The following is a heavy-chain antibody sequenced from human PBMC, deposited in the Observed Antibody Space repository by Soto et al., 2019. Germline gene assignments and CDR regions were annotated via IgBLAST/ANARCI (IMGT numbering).Heavy chain of an antibody. CDR3: ARSGSYPYYYYGMDV. J-gene: IGHJ6*02. D-gene: IGHD3-3*01. CDR2: IYYSGST. V-gene: IGHV4-39*01. Sequence: PSETLSLTCTVSGGSISSSSYYWGWIRQPPGKGLEWIGSIYYSGSTYYNPSLKSRVTISVDTSKNQFSLKLSSVTAADTAVYYCARSGSYPYYYYGMDVWGQGTTVTVS. CDR1: GGSISSSSYY.